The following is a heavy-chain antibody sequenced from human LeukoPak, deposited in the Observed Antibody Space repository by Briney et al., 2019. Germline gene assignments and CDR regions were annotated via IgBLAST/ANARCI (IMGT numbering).Heavy chain of an antibody. CDR1: GVSIASYH. Sequence: SETLSLTCTVSGVSIASYHWSWIRQPAGRELEWIGRIHASGGSNYNPSLKSRVTMSVDTSKNQFSLKLTSVTAADTAVYYCARDGLYSYGYSYFDYWGQGTLVTVSS. CDR3: ARDGLYSYGYSYFDY. J-gene: IGHJ4*02. D-gene: IGHD5-18*01. V-gene: IGHV4-4*07. CDR2: IHASGGS.